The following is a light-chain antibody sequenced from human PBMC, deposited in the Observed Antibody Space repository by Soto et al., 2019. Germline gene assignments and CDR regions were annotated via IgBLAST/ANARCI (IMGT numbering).Light chain of an antibody. CDR2: GAS. CDR3: LQYDDWHRT. CDR1: QSVSNN. V-gene: IGKV3-15*01. J-gene: IGKJ1*01. Sequence: EIVMTQSPAILSVSPGDRATLSCRAGQSVSNNLAWYQQKPGQTPRLVIYGASNRATGVPARFSGSGSGTDFTLTISSLQSEDFAVYYCLQYDDWHRTFGQGTKVEIE.